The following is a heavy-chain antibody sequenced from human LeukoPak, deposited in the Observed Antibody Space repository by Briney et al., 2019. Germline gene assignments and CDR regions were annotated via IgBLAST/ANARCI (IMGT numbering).Heavy chain of an antibody. Sequence: PGGSLRLSCAASGFTFDSYAMSWVRQAPGKGLEWVSSISVGGGSTFYADSVKGRFTISRVNSKNTLYLQMNSLRVEDTALYYCAKRDSSGYYYFDYWGQGTLVAVSS. CDR1: GFTFDSYA. V-gene: IGHV3-23*01. CDR3: AKRDSSGYYYFDY. J-gene: IGHJ4*02. CDR2: ISVGGGST. D-gene: IGHD3-22*01.